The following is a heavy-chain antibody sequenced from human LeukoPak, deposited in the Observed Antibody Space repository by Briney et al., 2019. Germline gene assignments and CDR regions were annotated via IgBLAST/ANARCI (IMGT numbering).Heavy chain of an antibody. V-gene: IGHV3-53*01. CDR1: GFTVSSNY. Sequence: SGGSLRLSCAASGFTVSSNYMSWVRQAPGKGLEWVSVIYSGGSTYYADSVKGRFTISRDNSKNTLYLQMNSLRAEDTAVYYCARDTMIPEFNIWGQGTMVTVSS. CDR2: IYSGGST. D-gene: IGHD3-22*01. J-gene: IGHJ3*02. CDR3: ARDTMIPEFNI.